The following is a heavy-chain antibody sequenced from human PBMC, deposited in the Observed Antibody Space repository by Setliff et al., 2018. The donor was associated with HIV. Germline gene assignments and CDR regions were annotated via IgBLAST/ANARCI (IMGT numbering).Heavy chain of an antibody. D-gene: IGHD1-1*01. CDR3: AKVATWTGTTYYFES. Sequence: GGSLRLSCAASGFPFSAYIMNWVRQAPGKGLEWISYISGSSTTIYYADSVKGRFIISRDNAKNSLYLQMNSLRAEDTAVYYCAKVATWTGTTYYFESWGQGTLVTSPQ. J-gene: IGHJ4*02. CDR2: ISGSSTTI. CDR1: GFPFSAYI. V-gene: IGHV3-48*01.